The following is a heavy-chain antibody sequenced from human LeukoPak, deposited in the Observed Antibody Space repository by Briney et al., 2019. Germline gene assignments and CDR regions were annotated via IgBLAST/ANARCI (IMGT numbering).Heavy chain of an antibody. D-gene: IGHD6-13*01. Sequence: SETLSLTCTVSGGSISSHYCSWIRQPPGKGLEWIGYIYYSGSPNYNPSLKSRVSISVDTSKKQFSLRLSSVTAADTAVYYCASGIEAAALDYWGQGTLVTVSS. J-gene: IGHJ4*02. V-gene: IGHV4-59*08. CDR1: GGSISSHY. CDR2: IYYSGSP. CDR3: ASGIEAAALDY.